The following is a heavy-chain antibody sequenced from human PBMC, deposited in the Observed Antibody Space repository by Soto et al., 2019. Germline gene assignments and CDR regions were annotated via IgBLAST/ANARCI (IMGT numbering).Heavy chain of an antibody. V-gene: IGHV3-11*06. CDR1: GFSFSDYY. D-gene: IGHD3-3*01. Sequence: GGSLRLSCAASGFSFSDYYMSWIRQAPGKGLEWVSYISSSSSYTHYADSVAGRFTISRDNAKESLYLQMNSLRADDTAVYYCARDFWSGSYTDYYGMDVWGQGTTVTVSS. J-gene: IGHJ6*02. CDR2: ISSSSSYT. CDR3: ARDFWSGSYTDYYGMDV.